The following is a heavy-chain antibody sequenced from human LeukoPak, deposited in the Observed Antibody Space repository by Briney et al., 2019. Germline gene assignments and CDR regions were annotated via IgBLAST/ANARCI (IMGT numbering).Heavy chain of an antibody. CDR2: IRSYSSYI. V-gene: IGHV3-21*01. CDR1: GFTFDTYN. Sequence: GGSLRLSCAASGFTFDTYNFNWVRQAPGQGLEWVASIRSYSSYIYYGDSVKGRFTISRGDAKKSLYLQMNSLRAEDTAVYYCAELGITMIGGVWGKGTTVTISS. D-gene: IGHD3-10*02. CDR3: AELGITMIGGV. J-gene: IGHJ6*04.